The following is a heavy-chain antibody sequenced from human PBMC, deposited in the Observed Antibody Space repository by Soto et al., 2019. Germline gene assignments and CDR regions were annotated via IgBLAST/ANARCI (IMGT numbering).Heavy chain of an antibody. D-gene: IGHD1-1*01. CDR2: IYNSGNT. J-gene: IGHJ4*02. CDR3: ASGTKTRIDY. CDR1: GGSIGSYY. V-gene: IGHV4-59*01. Sequence: SETLSLTCSVSGGSIGSYYWSWIRQPPGKGLEWIGYIYNSGNTNYNPSLKSRVTVSVDTSKNQFFLKLSSVTAADTALYYCASGTKTRIDYWGQGNLVTVSS.